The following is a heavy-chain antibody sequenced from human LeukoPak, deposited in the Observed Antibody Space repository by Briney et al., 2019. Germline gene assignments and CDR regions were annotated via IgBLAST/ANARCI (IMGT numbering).Heavy chain of an antibody. CDR3: ARDQEGFDY. Sequence: GASVKVSCKVSGYSFTSNYIHWVRQAPGQGLEWMGMIYPRDGSTSYAQRFQDRVTVTRDTSTSTVHMELSGLRSEDTAVYYCARDQEGFDYWGRGPLVTVSS. J-gene: IGHJ4*02. V-gene: IGHV1-46*01. CDR2: IYPRDGST. CDR1: GYSFTSNY.